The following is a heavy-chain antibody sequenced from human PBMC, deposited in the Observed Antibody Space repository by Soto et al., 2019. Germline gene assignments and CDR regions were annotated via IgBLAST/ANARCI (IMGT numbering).Heavy chain of an antibody. CDR1: GYTFTSYA. D-gene: IGHD2-2*01. V-gene: IGHV1-3*01. J-gene: IGHJ6*02. CDR2: INAGNGNT. Sequence: GASVKVSCKASGYTFTSYAMHWVRQAPGRRLEWMGWINAGNGNTKYSQKFQGRVTITRDTSASTAYMELSSLRSEDTAVYYCARVGSTSWHYYYGMDVWGQGTTVTVSS. CDR3: ARVGSTSWHYYYGMDV.